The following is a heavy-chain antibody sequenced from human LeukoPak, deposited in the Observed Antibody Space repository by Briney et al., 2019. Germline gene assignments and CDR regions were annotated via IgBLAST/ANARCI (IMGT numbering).Heavy chain of an antibody. Sequence: GGSVRLSCAASGFTFSSYEMNWVRQAPGKGLEWVSYISSSGSTIYYADSVKGRFTISRDNAKNSLYLQMNSLRAEDTAVYYCARLGVRGVIGSGYWGQGTLVTVSS. V-gene: IGHV3-48*03. CDR2: ISSSGSTI. CDR1: GFTFSSYE. D-gene: IGHD3-10*01. J-gene: IGHJ4*02. CDR3: ARLGVRGVIGSGY.